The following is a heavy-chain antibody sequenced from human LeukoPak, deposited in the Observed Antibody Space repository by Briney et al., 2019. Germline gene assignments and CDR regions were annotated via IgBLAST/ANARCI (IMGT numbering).Heavy chain of an antibody. D-gene: IGHD3-10*01. CDR1: GYTFTSYY. J-gene: IGHJ4*02. CDR2: INPSGGST. V-gene: IGHV1-46*01. CDR3: ARNNMVRGVIITKYYFDY. Sequence: ASVKVSCKASGYTFTSYYMHWVRQAPGQGLEWMGIINPSGGSTSYAQKFQGRVTMTRDTSTSTVYMELSSLRSEDTAVYYCARNNMVRGVIITKYYFDYWGQGTLVTVSS.